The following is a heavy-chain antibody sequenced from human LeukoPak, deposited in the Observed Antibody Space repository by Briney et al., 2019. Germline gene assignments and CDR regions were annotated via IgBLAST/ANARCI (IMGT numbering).Heavy chain of an antibody. CDR2: IIPILGIA. CDR3: ARSSPIVVVPAGPEGKRFDP. D-gene: IGHD2-2*01. Sequence: SVKVSCKASGGTFSSYTISWVRQAPGQGLEWMGRIIPILGIANYAQKFQGRVTITADKSTSTAYMELSSLRSEDTAVYYCARSSPIVVVPAGPEGKRFDPWGQGTLVTVSS. CDR1: GGTFSSYT. J-gene: IGHJ5*02. V-gene: IGHV1-69*02.